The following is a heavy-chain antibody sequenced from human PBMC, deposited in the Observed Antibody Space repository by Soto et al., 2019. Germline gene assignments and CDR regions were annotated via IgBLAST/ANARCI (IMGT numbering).Heavy chain of an antibody. CDR1: GFTFSSYW. CDR3: AKDLPDIVVVPAALGHYYYMDV. CDR2: INSDGSST. D-gene: IGHD2-2*01. V-gene: IGHV3-74*01. J-gene: IGHJ6*03. Sequence: PGGSLRLSCAASGFTFSSYWMHWVRQAPGKGLVWVSRINSDGSSTSYADSVKGRFTISRDNSKNTLYLQMNSLRAEDTAVYYCAKDLPDIVVVPAALGHYYYMDVWGKGTTVTVSS.